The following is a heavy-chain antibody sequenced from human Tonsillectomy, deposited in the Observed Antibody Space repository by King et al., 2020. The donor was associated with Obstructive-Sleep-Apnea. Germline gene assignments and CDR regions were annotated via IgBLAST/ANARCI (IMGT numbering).Heavy chain of an antibody. J-gene: IGHJ4*02. V-gene: IGHV4-30-4*01. Sequence: QLQLQESGPGLVKPSQTLSLTCTVSGGSINSGEYYWTWIRQPPGKGLEWIGCIYHSGSTSFNPALRSRVTVSIDTSRNKFSLNLNSVTAADTAVYFCARWRGGSGNIDYWGQGILVTVSS. CDR2: IYHSGST. CDR3: ARWRGGSGNIDY. CDR1: GGSINSGEYY. D-gene: IGHD3-10*01.